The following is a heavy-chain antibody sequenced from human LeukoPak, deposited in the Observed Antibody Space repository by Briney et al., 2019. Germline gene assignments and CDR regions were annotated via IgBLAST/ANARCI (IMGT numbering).Heavy chain of an antibody. Sequence: GRSLRLSCAASGFTFSSYAMHWVRQAPGKGLEWVAVISYDGSNKYYADSVKGRFTISRDNSKSTLYLQMNSLRVEDTAVYYCARVRGSYSQEVDYWGQGTLVTVSS. J-gene: IGHJ4*02. D-gene: IGHD1-26*01. CDR3: ARVRGSYSQEVDY. CDR2: ISYDGSNK. V-gene: IGHV3-30-3*01. CDR1: GFTFSSYA.